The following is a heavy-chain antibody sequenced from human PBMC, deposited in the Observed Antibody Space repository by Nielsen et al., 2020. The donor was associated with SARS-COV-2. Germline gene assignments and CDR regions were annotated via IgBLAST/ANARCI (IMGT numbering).Heavy chain of an antibody. CDR1: GFTFSSYS. D-gene: IGHD1-26*01. CDR3: VKDKSGIDDD. V-gene: IGHV3-21*01. J-gene: IGHJ4*02. CDR2: ISSSSSYI. Sequence: GESLKISCAASGFTFSSYSMNWVRQAPGKGLEWVSSISSSSSYIYYADSVKGRFTISRDNAKNSLYLQMNSLRAEDTAVYYCVKDKSGIDDDWGQGTLVTVSS.